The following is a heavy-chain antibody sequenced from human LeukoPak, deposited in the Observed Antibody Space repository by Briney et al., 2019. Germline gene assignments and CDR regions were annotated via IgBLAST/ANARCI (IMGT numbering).Heavy chain of an antibody. D-gene: IGHD2-2*01. CDR2: ISSSSSYT. CDR1: GFTFSDYY. CDR3: AREPPAGYCSSTSCPRRGYFDY. Sequence: EGSLRLSCAASGFTFSDYYMSWIREAPGKGLEWVSYISSSSSYTNYADSVKGRFTISRDNAKNSLYLQMNSLRAEDTAVYYCAREPPAGYCSSTSCPRRGYFDYWGQGTLVTVSS. J-gene: IGHJ4*02. V-gene: IGHV3-11*06.